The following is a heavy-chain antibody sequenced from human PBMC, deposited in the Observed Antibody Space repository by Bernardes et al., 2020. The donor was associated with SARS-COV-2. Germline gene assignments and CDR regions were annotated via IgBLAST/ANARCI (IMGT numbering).Heavy chain of an antibody. D-gene: IGHD6-19*01. V-gene: IGHV1-46*01. CDR1: GYTFTSYY. CDR3: ARDQGGSGWFIGGWFDP. CDR2: INPSGGST. J-gene: IGHJ5*02. Sequence: ASVKVSCKASGYTFTSYYMHWLRQAPGQGLEWMGIINPSGGSTSYAQKFQGRVTMTRDTFTSTVYMELSSLRSEDTAVYYCARDQGGSGWFIGGWFDPWGQGTLVTVSS.